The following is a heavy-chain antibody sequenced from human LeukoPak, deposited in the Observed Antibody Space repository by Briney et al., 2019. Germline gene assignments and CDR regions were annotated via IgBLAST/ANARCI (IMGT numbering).Heavy chain of an antibody. CDR1: GFTFSSYA. CDR3: AKDHSSKFHWYFDL. CDR2: ISGSGGRT. D-gene: IGHD6-13*01. J-gene: IGHJ2*01. Sequence: PGGSLRLSCAASGFTFSSYAMSWVREAPGKGLEGVSVISGSGGRTYYADSVKGRFTISRDNSKNTLSLQMNSLRAEDTAGYYCAKDHSSKFHWYFDLWGRGTLVTVSS. V-gene: IGHV3-23*01.